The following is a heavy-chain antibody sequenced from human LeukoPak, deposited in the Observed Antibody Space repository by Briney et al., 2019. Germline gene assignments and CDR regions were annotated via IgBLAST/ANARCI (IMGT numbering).Heavy chain of an antibody. CDR3: ARVRGVDAFDI. V-gene: IGHV4-59*01. Sequence: PSETLSLTCTVSGGSISRNYWSWIRQPPGKGLEWIGYIYYTGITNYTPSLKSRVSMSVDTSNNQFSLKIHSVTAADTAVYYCARVRGVDAFDIWGQGTMVTVSS. J-gene: IGHJ3*02. D-gene: IGHD3-10*01. CDR2: IYYTGIT. CDR1: GGSISRNY.